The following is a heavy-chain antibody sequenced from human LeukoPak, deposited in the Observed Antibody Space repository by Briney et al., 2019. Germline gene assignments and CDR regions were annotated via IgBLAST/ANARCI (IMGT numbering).Heavy chain of an antibody. J-gene: IGHJ4*02. D-gene: IGHD6-13*01. CDR2: TRFDGSDK. CDR3: AKSISGYSNSWYCLDF. Sequence: GGSLRLSCAASGFSFSTYGMHWVRQAPGKGVEWVAFTRFDGSDKYYADSVKGRFTISRDNSKKTLYLQMNSLTTEDTAVYYCAKSISGYSNSWYCLDFWGQGTLVTVSS. V-gene: IGHV3-30*02. CDR1: GFSFSTYG.